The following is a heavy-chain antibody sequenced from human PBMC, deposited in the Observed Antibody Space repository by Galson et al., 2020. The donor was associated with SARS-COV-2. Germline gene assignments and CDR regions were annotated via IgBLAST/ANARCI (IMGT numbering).Heavy chain of an antibody. CDR2: IIGSGGST. CDR1: GFTFSSYA. CDR3: AKDSAYFDFWSGYYSMFMYYMDV. D-gene: IGHD3-3*01. J-gene: IGHJ6*03. V-gene: IGHV3-23*01. Sequence: GGSLRLSCAASGFTFSSYAMSWVRQAPGKGLEWVSAIIGSGGSTYYADPVKGRFTSSRDNSKNTLYLQMNSLRAEDTAVYYCAKDSAYFDFWSGYYSMFMYYMDVWGKGTTVTVSS.